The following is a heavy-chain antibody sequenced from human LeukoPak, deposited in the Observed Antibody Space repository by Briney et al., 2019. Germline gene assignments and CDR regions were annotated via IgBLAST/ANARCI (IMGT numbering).Heavy chain of an antibody. D-gene: IGHD3-10*01. Sequence: SQTLSLTCAVSGGSISSGGYSWSWIRQPPGKGLEWIGYIYHSGSTYYNPSLKSRVTISVDRSKNQFSLKLSSVTAADTAVYYCASYGSGSRVGGVYWGQGTLVTVSS. CDR3: ASYGSGSRVGGVY. CDR2: IYHSGST. V-gene: IGHV4-30-2*01. J-gene: IGHJ4*02. CDR1: GGSISSGGYS.